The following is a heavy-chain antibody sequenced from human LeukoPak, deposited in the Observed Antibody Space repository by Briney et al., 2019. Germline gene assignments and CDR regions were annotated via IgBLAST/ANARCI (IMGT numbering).Heavy chain of an antibody. J-gene: IGHJ4*02. Sequence: SETQSLTCTVSGASISRDYWSWIRQPPGQGLEWIGYVSYSGSSNYNPSLKSRVTISAETSKNQFSLKLSSVTAADTAVYYCARDPGAVADFYFDQWGQGTLVTVSS. CDR2: VSYSGSS. D-gene: IGHD6-19*01. CDR3: ARDPGAVADFYFDQ. CDR1: GASISRDY. V-gene: IGHV4-59*01.